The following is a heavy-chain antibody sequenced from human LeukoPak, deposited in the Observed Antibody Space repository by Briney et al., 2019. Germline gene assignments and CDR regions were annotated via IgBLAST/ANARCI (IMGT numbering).Heavy chain of an antibody. Sequence: SETLSLTCTVSGGSSSSYYWSWIRQPPGKGLEWIGYIYYSGNTNYNPSPKSRVTISLDTSKNQFSLKLSSVTAADTAVYYCARDSGFDAFDIWGQGTMVTVSS. CDR1: GGSSSSYY. V-gene: IGHV4-59*01. CDR2: IYYSGNT. CDR3: ARDSGFDAFDI. J-gene: IGHJ3*02. D-gene: IGHD3-22*01.